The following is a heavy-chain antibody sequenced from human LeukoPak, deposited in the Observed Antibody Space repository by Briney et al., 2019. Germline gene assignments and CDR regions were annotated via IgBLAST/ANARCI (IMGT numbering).Heavy chain of an antibody. Sequence: GGSLRLSCAASGFTFSSYSMNWVRQAPGKGLEWVSSISSSSSYIYYADSVKGRFTISRDNAKNSLYLQMNSLRAEDTAVYYCARESYSNYGTFDHWGQGTLVTVSS. V-gene: IGHV3-21*01. D-gene: IGHD4-11*01. CDR3: ARESYSNYGTFDH. CDR1: GFTFSSYS. J-gene: IGHJ4*02. CDR2: ISSSSSYI.